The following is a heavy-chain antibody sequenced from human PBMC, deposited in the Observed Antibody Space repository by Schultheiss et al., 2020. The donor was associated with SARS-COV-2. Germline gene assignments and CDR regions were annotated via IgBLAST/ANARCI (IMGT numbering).Heavy chain of an antibody. Sequence: SETLSLTCTVSGGSISSGSYYWSWIRQPAGKGLEWIGYIYYSGSTYYNPSLKSRVTISVDTSKNQFSLKLSSVTAADTAVYYCARAGDNKRLLDYWGQGTLVTVSS. CDR2: IYYSGST. V-gene: IGHV4-61*10. CDR3: ARAGDNKRLLDY. J-gene: IGHJ4*02. D-gene: IGHD1-26*01. CDR1: GGSISSGSYY.